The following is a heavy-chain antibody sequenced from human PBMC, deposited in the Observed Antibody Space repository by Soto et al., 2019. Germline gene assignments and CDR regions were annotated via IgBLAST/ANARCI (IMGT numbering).Heavy chain of an antibody. D-gene: IGHD3-22*01. CDR1: GYTFTDYI. CDR2: IKPYSGDT. J-gene: IGHJ4*02. Sequence: ASVKVSCKTSGYTFTDYIIHWVRQAPAQHLEWVGWIKPYSGDTGYAQKVQGRVTLTGATTISTVYMELNSLGSDDTAVYFCARDSGYDTTGYSPFVKWGQGALVTVSS. V-gene: IGHV1-2*02. CDR3: ARDSGYDTTGYSPFVK.